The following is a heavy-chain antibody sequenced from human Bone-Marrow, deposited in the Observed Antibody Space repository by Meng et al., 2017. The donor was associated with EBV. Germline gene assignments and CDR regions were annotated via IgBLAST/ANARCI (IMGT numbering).Heavy chain of an antibody. J-gene: IGHJ6*02. CDR2: IIPIFGTA. CDR3: ARDQATAMTPYYYYGMDV. CDR1: AGTFGSIC. Sequence: LGATWKAFWKVSAGTFGSICSGWVRQSPGQGLHWMGGIIPIFGTANYAKKFQGRVTITADKSTSTAYMELSSLRSEDTAVYYCARDQATAMTPYYYYGMDVWGQGTTVTVSS. V-gene: IGHV1-69*06. D-gene: IGHD2-2*01.